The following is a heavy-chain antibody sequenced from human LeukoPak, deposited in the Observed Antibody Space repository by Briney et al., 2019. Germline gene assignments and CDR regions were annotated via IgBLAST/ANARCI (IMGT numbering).Heavy chain of an antibody. J-gene: IGHJ5*02. Sequence: SETLSLTCAVYGGSFSGYYWSWIRQPAGKRLEWVGRIYTSGSTNYNPSLKSRVTISIDTSKNQFSLKLTSVTAADTAVYYCAREYYDILTGPGEFDPWGQGTLVTVSS. V-gene: IGHV4-4*07. D-gene: IGHD3-9*01. CDR2: IYTSGST. CDR1: GGSFSGYY. CDR3: AREYYDILTGPGEFDP.